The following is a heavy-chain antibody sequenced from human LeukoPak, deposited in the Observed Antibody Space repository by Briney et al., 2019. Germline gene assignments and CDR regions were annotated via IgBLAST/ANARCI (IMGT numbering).Heavy chain of an antibody. V-gene: IGHV3-23*01. CDR3: AKDLPVGRTTTVTTFDY. J-gene: IGHJ4*02. D-gene: IGHD4-17*01. CDR1: GFTFSSYA. Sequence: GGSLRLSCAASGFTFSSYAMSWVRQAPGKGLEWVSAISGSGGSTYYADSVKGRFTISRDNSKNTLYLQMNSLRAEDTAVYYCAKDLPVGRTTTVTTFDYWGQGTLVTVSS. CDR2: ISGSGGST.